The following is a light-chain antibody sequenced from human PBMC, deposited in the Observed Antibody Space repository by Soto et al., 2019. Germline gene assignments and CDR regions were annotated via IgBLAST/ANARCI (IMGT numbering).Light chain of an antibody. CDR1: VTVATN. CDR3: QQYGSSPRT. V-gene: IGKV3-20*01. CDR2: DAS. Sequence: EMVLKQSPVTLSMFPGEAATLSCRASVTVATNVAWYQQTPGQAPRLLIYDASSRATGIPDRFSGSGSGTDFTLTISRLEPEDFAVYYCQQYGSSPRTFGQGTKVDI. J-gene: IGKJ1*01.